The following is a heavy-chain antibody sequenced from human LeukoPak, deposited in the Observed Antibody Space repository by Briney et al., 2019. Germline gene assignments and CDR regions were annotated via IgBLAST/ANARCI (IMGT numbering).Heavy chain of an antibody. J-gene: IGHJ4*02. CDR1: GASITSGLYY. V-gene: IGHV4-61*02. Sequence: SQTLSLTCTVSGASITSGLYYWNWIRQPAGKGLEWIGRINTSGSTNYNPSLKSRVTMSVDTSKNQCSLKLSSVTAADTAVYYCARCYGSGSKIDYWGQGTLVTVSS. CDR3: ARCYGSGSKIDY. D-gene: IGHD3-10*01. CDR2: INTSGST.